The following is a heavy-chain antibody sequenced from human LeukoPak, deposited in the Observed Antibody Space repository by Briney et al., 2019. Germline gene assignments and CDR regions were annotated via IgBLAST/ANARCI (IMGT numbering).Heavy chain of an antibody. CDR2: INHSGST. Sequence: SETLSLTCAVYGGSFSGYYWSWIRQPPGKGLEWIGEINHSGSTNYNPSLKSRVTISVDTSKNQFSLKLSSVTAADTAVYYCARGLVGSGWYVVWFDPWDQGTLVTVSS. CDR3: ARGLVGSGWYVVWFDP. J-gene: IGHJ5*02. V-gene: IGHV4-34*01. D-gene: IGHD6-19*01. CDR1: GGSFSGYY.